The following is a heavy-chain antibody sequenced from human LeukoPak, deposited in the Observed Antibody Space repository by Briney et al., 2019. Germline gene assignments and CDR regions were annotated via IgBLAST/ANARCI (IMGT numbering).Heavy chain of an antibody. CDR3: AKDSFRSSSGVDP. D-gene: IGHD6-19*01. V-gene: IGHV3-23*01. CDR2: ISSSGGST. Sequence: TGGSLRLSCAASGFTFSSYAMTWVRQAPGKGLQWVSAISSSGGSTYYADSVKGRFTLSRENSKNTLFLQMNSLRAEDTAVYYCAKDSFRSSSGVDPWGQGTLVTVSS. J-gene: IGHJ5*02. CDR1: GFTFSSYA.